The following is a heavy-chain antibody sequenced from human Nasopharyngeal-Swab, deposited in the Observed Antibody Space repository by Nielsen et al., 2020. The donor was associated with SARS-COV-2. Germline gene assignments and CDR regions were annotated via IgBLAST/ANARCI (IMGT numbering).Heavy chain of an antibody. Sequence: GSLRLSCAASGFTFSSYSMNWVRQAPGKGLEWVSSISSSSSYIYYADSVKGRFTISRDNAKNSLYLQMNSLRAEDTAVYYCARDSAGHSGGYDQESGIDYWGQGTLVTVSS. CDR1: GFTFSSYS. CDR3: ARDSAGHSGGYDQESGIDY. CDR2: ISSSSSYI. V-gene: IGHV3-21*01. D-gene: IGHD5-12*01. J-gene: IGHJ4*02.